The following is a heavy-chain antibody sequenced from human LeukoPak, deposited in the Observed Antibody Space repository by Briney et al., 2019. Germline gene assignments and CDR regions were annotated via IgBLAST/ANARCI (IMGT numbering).Heavy chain of an antibody. J-gene: IGHJ4*02. V-gene: IGHV3-43*02. Sequence: HTGGSPRLSCVASGLNFGESAMHWARQAPGKGLEWVSLISADGGSAFSADSVKGRFSISRDNSKNSLYLQMDSLRSEDTAMYYCAKESGKFDYWGQGSVLVVSS. CDR1: GLNFGESA. CDR2: ISADGGSA. CDR3: AKESGKFDY.